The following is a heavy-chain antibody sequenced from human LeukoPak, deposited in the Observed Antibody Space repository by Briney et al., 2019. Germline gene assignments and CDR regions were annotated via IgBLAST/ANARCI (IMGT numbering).Heavy chain of an antibody. CDR2: IYHSGST. D-gene: IGHD3-22*01. V-gene: IGHV4-4*02. Sequence: PSETLSLTCAVSGGSISSSNWWSWVRQPPGKGLEWIGEIYHSGSTNYNPSLKSRVTISVDKSKNQFSLKLSSVTAADTAEYYCARGPDYDSSGYYVLWGQGTMVTVSS. CDR3: ARGPDYDSSGYYVL. J-gene: IGHJ3*01. CDR1: GGSISSSNW.